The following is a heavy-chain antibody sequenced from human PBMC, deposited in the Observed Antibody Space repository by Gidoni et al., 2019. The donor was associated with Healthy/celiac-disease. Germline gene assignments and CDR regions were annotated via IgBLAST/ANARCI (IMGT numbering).Heavy chain of an antibody. Sequence: QVQLVESGGGVVQPGRSLRLSCAASGFTFSSSGMDWVRQGPGKGLEWVAVIWYDGSNKYYADSVKGRFTITRDNSKNTLYLQMNSLRAEDTAVYYCARTGGGDYSTPDAFDIWGQGTMVTVSS. V-gene: IGHV3-33*01. D-gene: IGHD4-17*01. J-gene: IGHJ3*02. CDR1: GFTFSSSG. CDR2: IWYDGSNK. CDR3: ARTGGGDYSTPDAFDI.